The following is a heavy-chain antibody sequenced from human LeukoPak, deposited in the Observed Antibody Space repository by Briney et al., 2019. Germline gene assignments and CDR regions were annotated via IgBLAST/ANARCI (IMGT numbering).Heavy chain of an antibody. CDR1: GGSINDFY. J-gene: IGHJ4*02. V-gene: IGHV4-59*01. CDR3: AKDRNKWDGYNGDY. Sequence: SETLSLTCAVSGGSINDFYWTWIRQPPGKGLEWIGYIFYSGSANSNPSLESRVTISVDTSKNQFSLKLSSVTAADTAVYYCAKDRNKWDGYNGDYWGQGTLVTVSS. CDR2: IFYSGSA. D-gene: IGHD5-24*01.